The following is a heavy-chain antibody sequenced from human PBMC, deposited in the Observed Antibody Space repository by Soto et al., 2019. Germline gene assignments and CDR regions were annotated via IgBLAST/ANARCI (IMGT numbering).Heavy chain of an antibody. CDR1: GGSISSYY. J-gene: IGHJ4*02. Sequence: KASETLSLTCTVSGGSISSYYWSWIRQPPGKGLEWIGYIYYSGITNSNPSLKSRVTISVDTSKNQFSLKLSSVTAADTAVYYCARGLLGQIYYFDYWGEGTMVTVYS. D-gene: IGHD3-10*01. CDR2: IYYSGIT. CDR3: ARGLLGQIYYFDY. V-gene: IGHV4-59*01.